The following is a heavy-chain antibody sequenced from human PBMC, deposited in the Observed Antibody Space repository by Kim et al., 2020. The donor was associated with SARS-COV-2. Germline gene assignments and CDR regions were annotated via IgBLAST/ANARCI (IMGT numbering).Heavy chain of an antibody. D-gene: IGHD6-19*01. CDR2: INHSGST. CDR3: ARLGTSRIAVAGSGDY. CDR1: GGSFSGYY. V-gene: IGHV4-34*01. J-gene: IGHJ4*02. Sequence: SETLSLTCAVYGGSFSGYYWSWIRQPPGKGLEWIGEINHSGSTNYNPSLKSRVTISVDTSKNQFSLKLSSVTAADTAVYYCARLGTSRIAVAGSGDYWGQGTLVTVSS.